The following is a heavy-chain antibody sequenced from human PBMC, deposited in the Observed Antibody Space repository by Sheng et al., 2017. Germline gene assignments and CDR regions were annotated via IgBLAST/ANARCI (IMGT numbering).Heavy chain of an antibody. CDR1: GNTFSSYA. D-gene: IGHD2-15*01. CDR2: IIPIFGTA. V-gene: IGHV1-69*12. CDR3: ARENSQSRAFFDY. Sequence: QVHLVQSGAEVKKPGSFVQVSCKASGNTFSSYAITWVRQAPGQGLEWMGGIIPIFGTAKYAQKFQGRVTITADESTRTAYMELSGLRSEDTAVYYCARENSQSRAFFDYWGQGTLVTVSS. J-gene: IGHJ4*02.